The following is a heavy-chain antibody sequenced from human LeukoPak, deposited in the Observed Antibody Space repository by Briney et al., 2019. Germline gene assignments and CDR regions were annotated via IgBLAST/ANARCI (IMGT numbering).Heavy chain of an antibody. D-gene: IGHD4-4*01. Sequence: GGSLRLSCAASGFTFSDYYMSWIRQAPGKGLEWVSYISSSGSTIYYADSVKGRFTISRDNAKNPLYLQMNSLRAEDTAVYYCARDLLQYPTTDYWGQGTLVTVSS. CDR1: GFTFSDYY. CDR3: ARDLLQYPTTDY. V-gene: IGHV3-11*01. CDR2: ISSSGSTI. J-gene: IGHJ4*02.